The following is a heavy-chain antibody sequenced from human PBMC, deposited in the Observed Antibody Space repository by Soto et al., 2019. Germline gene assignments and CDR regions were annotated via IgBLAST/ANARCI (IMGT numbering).Heavy chain of an antibody. Sequence: SETLSLTCTVSGGSISNSDYFWAWMSQPPGKGLERVGTISHTGSPRYNPSLKSRVTISVDTSKNQFSLRLPSVTAADTAVFYCASQLESTTYFDYWGRGTLVTVSS. CDR3: ASQLESTTYFDY. V-gene: IGHV4-39*01. CDR2: ISHTGSP. D-gene: IGHD1-1*01. J-gene: IGHJ4*02. CDR1: GGSISNSDYF.